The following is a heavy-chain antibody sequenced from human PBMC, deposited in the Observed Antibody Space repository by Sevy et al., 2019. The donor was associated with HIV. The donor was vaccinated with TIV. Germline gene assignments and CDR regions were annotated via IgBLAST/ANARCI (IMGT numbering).Heavy chain of an antibody. D-gene: IGHD2-21*01. V-gene: IGHV3-23*01. Sequence: GGSLRLSCAASGFTFSSYAMSWVRQAPGKGLEWVSAICGSGGSTYYADSVKGRFTISRDNSKNTLYLQMNSLRAEDTGVYYCAKEGYCGGDCYGAFDIWGQGTMVTVSS. CDR3: AKEGYCGGDCYGAFDI. J-gene: IGHJ3*02. CDR2: ICGSGGST. CDR1: GFTFSSYA.